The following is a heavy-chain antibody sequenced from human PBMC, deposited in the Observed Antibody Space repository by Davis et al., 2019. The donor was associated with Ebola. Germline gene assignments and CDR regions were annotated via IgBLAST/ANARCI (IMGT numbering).Heavy chain of an antibody. J-gene: IGHJ4*02. CDR2: IKSDGSTK. D-gene: IGHD3-10*01. CDR3: AKGVTMVRGDLFDY. CDR1: GFSFSSYW. Sequence: GESLKISCVVSGFSFSSYWMHWVRQAPGKGLVWVSRIKSDGSTKSYADSVKGRFTISRDNSKNTLYLQMNSLRAEDTAVYYCAKGVTMVRGDLFDYWGQGTLVTVSS. V-gene: IGHV3-74*01.